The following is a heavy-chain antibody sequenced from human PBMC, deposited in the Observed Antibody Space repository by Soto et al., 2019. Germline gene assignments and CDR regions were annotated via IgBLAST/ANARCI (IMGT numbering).Heavy chain of an antibody. CDR1: GFTFSSYG. CDR2: ISYDGSNK. J-gene: IGHJ6*02. Sequence: QVQLVESGGGVVQPGRSLRLSCAASGFTFSSYGMHWVRQAPGKGLEWVAVISYDGSNKYYADSVKGRFTISRDNSKNTLYLQMNSLRAEDTAVYYCAKEIQLRYFDWLYSYYYYGMDVWGQGTTVTVSS. CDR3: AKEIQLRYFDWLYSYYYYGMDV. D-gene: IGHD3-9*01. V-gene: IGHV3-30*18.